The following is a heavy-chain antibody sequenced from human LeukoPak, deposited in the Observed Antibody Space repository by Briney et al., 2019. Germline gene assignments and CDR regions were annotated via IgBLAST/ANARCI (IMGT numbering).Heavy chain of an antibody. CDR3: ARDSLDCSGGSCYSREYFQE. D-gene: IGHD2-15*01. J-gene: IGHJ1*01. CDR1: GYTFTTYG. CDR2: ISAYNGNT. V-gene: IGHV1-18*01. Sequence: ASVKVSCKASGYTFTTYGISWVRQAPGQGLEWMGWISAYNGNTNYAQKLQGRVTMTTDTSTSTAYMELRSLRSDDTAVYYCARDSLDCSGGSCYSREYFQEWGQGTLVTVSS.